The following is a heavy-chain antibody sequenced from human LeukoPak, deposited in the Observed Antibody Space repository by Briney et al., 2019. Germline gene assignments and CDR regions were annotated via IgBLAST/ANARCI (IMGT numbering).Heavy chain of an antibody. CDR1: GYTLTGYY. J-gene: IGHJ5*02. D-gene: IGHD5-18*01. V-gene: IGHV1-2*02. Sequence: GASVKVSCKASGYTLTGYYLHWVRQAPGQGVEWMGWINPNSGDTNYSQKFQGRVTMTKDTSITTAYMELSSLRSDDTALYYCARGPFRNVDIAMVASRFDPWGKGTLVTVSS. CDR3: ARGPFRNVDIAMVASRFDP. CDR2: INPNSGDT.